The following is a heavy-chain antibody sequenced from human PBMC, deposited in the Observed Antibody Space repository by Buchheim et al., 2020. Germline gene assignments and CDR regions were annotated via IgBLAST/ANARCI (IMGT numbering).Heavy chain of an antibody. CDR3: ARAGALAGDDSNYYYYGMDV. CDR1: GFTFSSYA. D-gene: IGHD2-15*01. V-gene: IGHV3-30*04. CDR2: ISYDGSNK. Sequence: QVQLVESGGGVVQPGRSLRLSCAASGFTFSSYAMHWVRQAPGKGLEWVAVISYDGSNKYYADSVKGRFTISRDNSKNTPYLQMNSLRAEDTAVYYCARAGALAGDDSNYYYYGMDVWGQGTT. J-gene: IGHJ6*02.